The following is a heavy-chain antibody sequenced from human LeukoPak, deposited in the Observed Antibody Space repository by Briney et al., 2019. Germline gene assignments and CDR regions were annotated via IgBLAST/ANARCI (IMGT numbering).Heavy chain of an antibody. Sequence: GGSLRLSCAASGFTLSSYSMNWVRQAPGKGLEWVSYISSSSSTIYYADSVKGRFTISRDNAKNSLNLQMNSLRVEDTAVYDCARVAKYYYGSETYYFFEHWGQGTPVTASS. J-gene: IGHJ4*02. CDR3: ARVAKYYYGSETYYFFEH. CDR1: GFTLSSYS. CDR2: ISSSSSTI. V-gene: IGHV3-48*01. D-gene: IGHD3-10*01.